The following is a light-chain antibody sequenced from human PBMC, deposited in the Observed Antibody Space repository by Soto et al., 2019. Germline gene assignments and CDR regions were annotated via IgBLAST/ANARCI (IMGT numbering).Light chain of an antibody. CDR2: AGS. J-gene: IGKJ3*01. Sequence: EIVMTQSPLSLPVTPGEPASISCKSSQSLLHSNGYNYLDWYLQKPGQSPQLLIYAGSNRASGVPDRFSGSGAGTDCTLKISRVEAEDVAVYYCMQALQAPFTFGPGTKVDIK. CDR3: MQALQAPFT. CDR1: QSLLHSNGYNY. V-gene: IGKV2-28*01.